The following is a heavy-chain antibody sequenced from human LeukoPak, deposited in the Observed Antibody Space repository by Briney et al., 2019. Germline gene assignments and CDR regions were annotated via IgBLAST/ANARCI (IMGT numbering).Heavy chain of an antibody. V-gene: IGHV3-30-3*01. D-gene: IGHD6-13*01. Sequence: PGGSLRLSCAASGFTFSNYAMHWVRQAPGKGLEWVAVVSSDGGNKYYADSVKGRFTISRDNSKNTLYLQMHSLRAEDTAVYYCAKDNVAAAGRYFDYWGQGTLVTVSS. CDR3: AKDNVAAAGRYFDY. CDR2: VSSDGGNK. CDR1: GFTFSNYA. J-gene: IGHJ4*02.